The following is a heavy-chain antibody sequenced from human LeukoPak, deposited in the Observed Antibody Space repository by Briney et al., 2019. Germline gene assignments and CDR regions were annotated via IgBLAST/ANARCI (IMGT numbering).Heavy chain of an antibody. CDR2: ISAYNGNT. CDR1: GYTFTSYG. CDR3: ARDKLLTPLSWFDP. V-gene: IGHV1-18*01. D-gene: IGHD4-23*01. J-gene: IGHJ5*02. Sequence: ASVKVSCKASGYTFTSYGISWVRQAPGQGLEWMGWISAYNGNTNYAQKLQGRVTMTTDTSTSTAYMELRSLRSDDTAVYYCARDKLLTPLSWFDPWGQGTLVTVSS.